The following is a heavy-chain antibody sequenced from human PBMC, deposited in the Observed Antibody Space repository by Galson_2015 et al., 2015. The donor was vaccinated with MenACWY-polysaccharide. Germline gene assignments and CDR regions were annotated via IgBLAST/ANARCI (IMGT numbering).Heavy chain of an antibody. D-gene: IGHD1-26*01. V-gene: IGHV3-23*01. Sequence: SLRLSCAASGFTFSILVMTWVRQGPGKGLEWVSAISPGSETAYYSDSVKGRFSISRDNSKNTLYLQMDSLRAEDTAVYYCVKGGWGDNWRQGTLVTVSS. J-gene: IGHJ4*02. CDR2: ISPGSETA. CDR1: GFTFSILV. CDR3: VKGGWGDN.